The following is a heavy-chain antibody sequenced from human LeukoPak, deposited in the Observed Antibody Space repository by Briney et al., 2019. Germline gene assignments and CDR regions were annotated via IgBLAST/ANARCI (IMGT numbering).Heavy chain of an antibody. CDR3: ASLGYSSGWLDS. D-gene: IGHD2-15*01. CDR2: VYHNGHS. Sequence: SETLSLTCNVSGGSFNDNYWNWIRHLPGKGLEWIGYVYHNGHSDYNPSLKSRVTISVDTSTNQFPLKMISVTAADTAVYYCASLGYSSGWLDSWGHGSLVIVSS. V-gene: IGHV4-59*01. J-gene: IGHJ5*01. CDR1: GGSFNDNY.